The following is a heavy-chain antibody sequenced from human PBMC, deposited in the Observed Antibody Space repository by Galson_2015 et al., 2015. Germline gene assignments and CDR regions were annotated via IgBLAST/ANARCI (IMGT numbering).Heavy chain of an antibody. J-gene: IGHJ3*02. Sequence: SLRLSCAASGFTFKNYAMTWVRQAPGKGLEWVSVISGSGAGTYYADSVKGRFTISRDNSKNTLYLQMNSLTAEDTAMYYCAKDRAPWVGWFRAVYAFDIWGQATMLSVS. CDR3: AKDRAPWVGWFRAVYAFDI. D-gene: IGHD3-10*01. V-gene: IGHV3-23*01. CDR1: GFTFKNYA. CDR2: ISGSGAGT.